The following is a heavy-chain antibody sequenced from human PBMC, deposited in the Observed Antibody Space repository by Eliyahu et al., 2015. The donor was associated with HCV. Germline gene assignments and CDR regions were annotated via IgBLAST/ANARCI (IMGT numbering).Heavy chain of an antibody. J-gene: IGHJ4*02. CDR2: IWSDGGNK. D-gene: IGHD3-22*01. CDR3: TRGAYYSDGSGYPL. V-gene: IGHV3-33*01. Sequence: QVKLVESGGAVVQPGTSXRLSCAASGFTFXNYGMHWVRQAPGKRLEWVAVIWSDGGNKXYADSLKGRFTVSRDNSKNTLYLQINSLRAEDTALYYCTRGAYYSDGSGYPLWGQGTLVTVSS. CDR1: GFTFXNYG.